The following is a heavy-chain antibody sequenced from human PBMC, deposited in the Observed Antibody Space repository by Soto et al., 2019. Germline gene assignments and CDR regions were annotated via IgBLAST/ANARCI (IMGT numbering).Heavy chain of an antibody. CDR2: IYYSGST. Sequence: PSETLSLTCTVSGGSISSSSYYWGWIRQPPGKGLEWIGSIYYSGSTYYNPSLKSRVTISVDTSKNQFSLKLSSVTAADTAVYYCARQEGVYIVVVVAEGAFDIWGQGTMVTVSS. CDR1: GGSISSSSYY. CDR3: ARQEGVYIVVVVAEGAFDI. D-gene: IGHD2-15*01. V-gene: IGHV4-39*01. J-gene: IGHJ3*02.